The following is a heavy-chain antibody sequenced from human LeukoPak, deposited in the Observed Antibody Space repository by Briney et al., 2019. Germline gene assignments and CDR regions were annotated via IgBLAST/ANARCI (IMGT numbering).Heavy chain of an antibody. V-gene: IGHV3-11*01. CDR2: ISSSGSTI. CDR1: GFTFGDYY. D-gene: IGHD3-22*01. CDR3: ARGQYYYDSSGYYNWFDP. J-gene: IGHJ5*02. Sequence: GGSLRLSCAASGFTFGDYYMSWIRQAPGKGLEWVSYISSSGSTIYYADSVKGRFTISRDNAKNSLYLQMNSLRAEDTAVYYCARGQYYYDSSGYYNWFDPWGQGTLVTVSS.